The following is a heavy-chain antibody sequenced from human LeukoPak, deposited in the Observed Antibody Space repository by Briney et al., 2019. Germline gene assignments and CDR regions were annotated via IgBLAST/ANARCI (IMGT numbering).Heavy chain of an antibody. Sequence: GGSLRLSCAASGFTFSSYAMSWVRQAPGKGLEWVSAISGSGGSTYYADSVKGRFTISRDNSKNTLYLQMNSLRAEDTAVYYCAKDKRRLQLRGDAFDIWGQGTMVTVSS. J-gene: IGHJ3*02. CDR3: AKDKRRLQLRGDAFDI. V-gene: IGHV3-23*01. CDR1: GFTFSSYA. D-gene: IGHD5-24*01. CDR2: ISGSGGST.